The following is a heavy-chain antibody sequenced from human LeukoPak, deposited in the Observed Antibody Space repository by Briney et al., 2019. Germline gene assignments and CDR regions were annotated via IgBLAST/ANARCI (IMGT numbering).Heavy chain of an antibody. CDR3: ARCRVSYSGYDERLGAFDI. D-gene: IGHD5-12*01. Sequence: GASVKVSCKASGYTFTSYGISWVRQAPGQGLEWMGRIIPILGIANYAQKFQGRVTITADKSTSTAYMELSSLRSEDTAVYYCARCRVSYSGYDERLGAFDIWGQGTMVTVSS. J-gene: IGHJ3*02. V-gene: IGHV1-69*04. CDR1: GYTFTSYG. CDR2: IIPILGIA.